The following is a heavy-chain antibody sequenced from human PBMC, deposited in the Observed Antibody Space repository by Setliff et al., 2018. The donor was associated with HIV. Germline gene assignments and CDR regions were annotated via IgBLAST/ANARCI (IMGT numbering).Heavy chain of an antibody. CDR3: TTDEVTMVRGMLYFFNY. D-gene: IGHD3-10*01. CDR2: IKSKTDGGTT. J-gene: IGHJ4*02. CDR1: GFTFSNAW. V-gene: IGHV3-15*01. Sequence: GGSLRLSCAASGFTFSNAWMSWVRQAPGKGLEWVGRIKSKTDGGTTDYAAPVKGRFTISRDDSKNTLYLQMNSLKTEDTAVYYCTTDEVTMVRGMLYFFNYWGQGALVTVSS.